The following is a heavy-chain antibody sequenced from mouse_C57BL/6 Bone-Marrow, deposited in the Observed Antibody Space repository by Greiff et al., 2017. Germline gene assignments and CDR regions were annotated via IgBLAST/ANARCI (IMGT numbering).Heavy chain of an antibody. CDR3: TRIAY. J-gene: IGHJ3*01. Sequence: DVQLQESGAELVRPGASVKLSCTASGFNIKDDYMHWVKQRPEQGLEWIGWIDPENGDTESASKFQGKATITVDTSSNTAYLQLSSLTSEDTAVYYCTRIAYWGQGTLVTVSA. V-gene: IGHV14-4*01. CDR2: IDPENGDT. CDR1: GFNIKDDY.